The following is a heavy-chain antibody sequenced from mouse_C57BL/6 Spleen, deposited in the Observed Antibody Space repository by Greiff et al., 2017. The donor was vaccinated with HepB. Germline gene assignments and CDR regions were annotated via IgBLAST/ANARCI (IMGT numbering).Heavy chain of an antibody. CDR3: ARTGYAWFAY. CDR1: GYSITSGYY. Sequence: EVKLQESGPGLVKPSQSLSLTCSVTGYSITSGYYWNWIRQFPGNKLEWMGYISYDGSNNYNPSLKNRISITRDTSKNQFFLKLNSVTTEDTATYYCARTGYAWFAYWGQGTLVTVSA. D-gene: IGHD3-1*01. V-gene: IGHV3-6*01. CDR2: ISYDGSN. J-gene: IGHJ3*01.